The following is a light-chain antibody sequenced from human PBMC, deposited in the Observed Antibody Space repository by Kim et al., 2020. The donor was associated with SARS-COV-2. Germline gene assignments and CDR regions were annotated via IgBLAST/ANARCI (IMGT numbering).Light chain of an antibody. CDR1: SLRSYY. CDR2: GKN. Sequence: SSELTQDPAVSVALGQTVRITCQGDSLRSYYASWYQQKPGQAPVLVIYGKNNRPSGIPDRFSGSSPGNTASLTITGAQAADEADYYYNSRDSSGPVVFGG. J-gene: IGLJ2*01. CDR3: NSRDSSGPVV. V-gene: IGLV3-19*01.